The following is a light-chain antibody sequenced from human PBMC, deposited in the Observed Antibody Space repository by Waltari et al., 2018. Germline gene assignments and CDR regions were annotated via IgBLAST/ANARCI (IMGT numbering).Light chain of an antibody. CDR3: AAWDDSLSGRV. CDR1: SSNIGSHY. CDR2: RNN. V-gene: IGLV1-47*01. J-gene: IGLJ3*02. Sequence: QSVLTQPPSASGTPGQSVTIPCSGSSSNIGSHYLLWYQQHPGAAPKLLIYRNNQRPSGVPDRFSGSKSGTSASLAISGLRSEDEADYYCAAWDDSLSGRVFGGGTKLTVL.